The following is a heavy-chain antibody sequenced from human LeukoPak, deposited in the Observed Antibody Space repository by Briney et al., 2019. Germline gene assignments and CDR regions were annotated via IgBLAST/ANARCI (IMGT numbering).Heavy chain of an antibody. CDR3: VRNLMQFTGLAY. D-gene: IGHD2-8*02. Sequence: ASVPISCKASGDSFSTSHMHWVRQAPGKGLEWMGKINPSGGSTTYAQQFRGRLSMTRDLSMSTVYVELSSLTCEDTAVYYCVRNLMQFTGLAYWGQGTLVTVSS. CDR2: INPSGGST. J-gene: IGHJ4*02. V-gene: IGHV1-46*01. CDR1: GDSFSTSH.